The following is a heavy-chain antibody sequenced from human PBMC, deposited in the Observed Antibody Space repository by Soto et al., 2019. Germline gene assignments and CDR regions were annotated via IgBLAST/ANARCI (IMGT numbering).Heavy chain of an antibody. D-gene: IGHD5-18*01. CDR3: SHLPWKQLWPRAPVVY. V-gene: IGHV2-5*02. CDR1: GFSLSTGGVG. CDR2: IYWDDDK. Sequence: GSGPTLVNPTQTLTLTCTFSGFSLSTGGVGVGWIRQPPGKALEWLALIYWDDDKRYSPPLKSRLTITKDTSKNQLVLTMTNMDPVDTATFYCSHLPWKQLWPRAPVVYWGQGTPVTVSS. J-gene: IGHJ4*02.